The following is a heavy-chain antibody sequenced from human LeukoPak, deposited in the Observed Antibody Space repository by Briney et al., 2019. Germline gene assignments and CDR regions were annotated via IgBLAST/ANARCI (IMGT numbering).Heavy chain of an antibody. D-gene: IGHD1-1*01. CDR2: INSDTNIT. CDR1: GFTFSNYA. J-gene: IGHJ4*02. V-gene: IGHV3-48*02. CDR3: VRDHDWSFDL. Sequence: GGSLRLSCAASGFTFSNYAMHWVRQAPGKGLEWVSHINSDTNITPYTASVSGRFTISRDNAKNSLYLHVNSLRDEDTAVYYCVRDHDWSFDLWGQGALVTVSS.